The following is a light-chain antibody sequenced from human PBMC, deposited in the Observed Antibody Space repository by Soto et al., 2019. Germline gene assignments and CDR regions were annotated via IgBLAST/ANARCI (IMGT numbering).Light chain of an antibody. CDR2: EGS. CDR1: SSDVGSDNL. V-gene: IGLV2-23*03. CDR3: CSYAGSRTFVV. J-gene: IGLJ2*01. Sequence: QSVLTQPASVSGSPGQSITISCTGTSSDVGSDNLVSWYQQHPDKAPKLMIYEGSKRPSGVSDRFSGSKSGSTASLTISGLQAEDEADYYCCSYAGSRTFVVFGGGTKLTVL.